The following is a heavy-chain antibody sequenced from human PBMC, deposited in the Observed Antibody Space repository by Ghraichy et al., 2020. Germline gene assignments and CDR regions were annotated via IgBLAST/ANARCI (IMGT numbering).Heavy chain of an antibody. V-gene: IGHV3-9*01. CDR1: GFTFDDYA. J-gene: IGHJ6*02. CDR3: AKGVYGMDV. Sequence: LSLTCAASGFTFDDYAMHWVRQAPGKGLEWVSGISWNSGSIGYADSVKGRFTISRDNAKNSLYLQMNSLRAEDTALYYCAKGVYGMDVWGQGTTVTVCS. CDR2: ISWNSGSI.